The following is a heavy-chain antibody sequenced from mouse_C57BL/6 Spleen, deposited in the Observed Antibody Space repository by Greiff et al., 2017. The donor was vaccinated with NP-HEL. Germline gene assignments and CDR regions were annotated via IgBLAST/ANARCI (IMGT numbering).Heavy chain of an antibody. Sequence: VQLQQSGAELVKPGASVQLSCKASGYTFTSYWMHWVKQRPGQGLEWIGMIHPNSGSTNYNEKFKSKATLTVDKSSSTAYMQLSSLTSEDSAVYYCARSYGYDALAYWGQGTLVTVSA. CDR3: ARSYGYDALAY. V-gene: IGHV1-64*01. D-gene: IGHD2-2*01. J-gene: IGHJ3*01. CDR1: GYTFTSYW. CDR2: IHPNSGST.